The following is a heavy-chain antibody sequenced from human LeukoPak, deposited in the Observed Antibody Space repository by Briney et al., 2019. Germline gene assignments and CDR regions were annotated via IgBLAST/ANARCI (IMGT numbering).Heavy chain of an antibody. CDR1: GASISSDGYY. J-gene: IGHJ3*02. V-gene: IGHV4-30-2*01. CDR2: IYHTGST. Sequence: SETLSLTCTVSGASISSDGYYWSWIRQPPGKGLEWIGYIYHTGSTYYNPSLKSRLTMSVDTSKNHFSLKLTSVTAADTAVYYCARHSAHSSTNDAFDMWGQGTLVTVSS. CDR3: ARHSAHSSTNDAFDM. D-gene: IGHD6-13*01.